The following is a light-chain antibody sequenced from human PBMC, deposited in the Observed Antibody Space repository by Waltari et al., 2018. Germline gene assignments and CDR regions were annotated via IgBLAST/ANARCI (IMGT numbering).Light chain of an antibody. J-gene: IGKJ4*01. Sequence: DIQLTQSPSFLSASVGDRVTITCRASQGISSSLAWFQQKPGRAPKLLIYAASTLPGGVPSRFSGSGSGTEFTLIIINLQPEDFATYYCQQANSDPLTFGGGTKVEMK. V-gene: IGKV1-9*01. CDR3: QQANSDPLT. CDR2: AAS. CDR1: QGISSS.